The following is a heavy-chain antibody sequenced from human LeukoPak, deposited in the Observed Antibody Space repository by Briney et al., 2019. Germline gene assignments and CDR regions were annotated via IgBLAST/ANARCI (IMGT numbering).Heavy chain of an antibody. CDR1: GFTFSSYW. Sequence: PGGSLRLSCAASGFTFSSYWMSWVRQAPGKGLEWVANIKQDGSEKYYVDSVKGRFTISRDNAKNSLYLQMNSLRAEDTAVYYCARAPYARDFWSGYTYYYYGMDVWGQGTTVTVSS. CDR2: IKQDGSEK. CDR3: ARAPYARDFWSGYTYYYYGMDV. J-gene: IGHJ6*02. V-gene: IGHV3-7*01. D-gene: IGHD3-3*01.